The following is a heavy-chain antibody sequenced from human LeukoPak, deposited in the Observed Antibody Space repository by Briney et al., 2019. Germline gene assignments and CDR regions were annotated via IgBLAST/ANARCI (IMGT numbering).Heavy chain of an antibody. V-gene: IGHV3-21*01. CDR3: ATDLFDYMDV. J-gene: IGHJ6*03. D-gene: IGHD2-21*01. Sequence: GGSLRLSCAASGFTLSTYWMNWVRQAPGKGLEWVSSISFSSTYIYYADSVKGRFTISRDNAKNSLYLQMNSLRAEDTAVYYCATDLFDYMDVWGKGTTVTVSS. CDR1: GFTLSTYW. CDR2: ISFSSTYI.